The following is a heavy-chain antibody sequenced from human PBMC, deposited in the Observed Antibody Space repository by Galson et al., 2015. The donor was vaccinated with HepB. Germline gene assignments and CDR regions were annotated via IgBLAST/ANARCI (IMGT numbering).Heavy chain of an antibody. CDR2: ISGSGGST. CDR3: AKAGAWQQLGLNRFDY. CDR1: GFTFSSYA. Sequence: SLRLSCAASGFTFSSYAMSWVRQAPGKGLEWVSAISGSGGSTYYADSVKGRFTISRDNSKNTLYLQMNSLRGEDTAVYYCAKAGAWQQLGLNRFDYWGQGTLVTVSS. D-gene: IGHD6-13*01. V-gene: IGHV3-23*01. J-gene: IGHJ4*02.